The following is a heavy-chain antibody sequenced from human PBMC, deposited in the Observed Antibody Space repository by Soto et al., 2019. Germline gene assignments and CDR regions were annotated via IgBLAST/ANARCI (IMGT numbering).Heavy chain of an antibody. J-gene: IGHJ1*01. V-gene: IGHV3-30-3*01. Sequence: LRLSCAASGFTFSSFPMHWVRQAPGRGLEWVALISSDGSNKYYADAVKGRFTISRDNSKNTLYLQMNSLRGEDTAVYYCARWNVQHDSYRSFWGQGTQVPVSS. CDR1: GFTFSSFP. D-gene: IGHD5-18*01. CDR2: ISSDGSNK. CDR3: ARWNVQHDSYRSF.